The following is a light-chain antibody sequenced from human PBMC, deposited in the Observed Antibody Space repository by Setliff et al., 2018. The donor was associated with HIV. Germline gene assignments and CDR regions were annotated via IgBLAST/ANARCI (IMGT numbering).Light chain of an antibody. CDR3: CSYAGSNIFV. J-gene: IGLJ1*01. V-gene: IGLV2-11*01. CDR2: GVD. Sequence: QSVLAQPRSVPGSRGQSITFSCTGTSSDIGAYDYVSWYQQLPGKAPKLITYGVDKRPSGVPTRFSGFKSGNTASLTIYGLQPEDEADYFCCSYAGSNIFVFGKGTKV. CDR1: SSDIGAYDY.